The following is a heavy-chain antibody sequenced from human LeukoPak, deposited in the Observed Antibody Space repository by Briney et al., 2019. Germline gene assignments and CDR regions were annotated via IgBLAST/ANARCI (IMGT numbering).Heavy chain of an antibody. CDR2: IYPGDSDT. V-gene: IGHV5-51*01. CDR1: GYSFTSYW. D-gene: IGHD3-3*01. CDR3: ARLTTYYDFWSGYHTVDY. Sequence: GESLKISCKGSGYSFTSYWIGWVRQMPGKGLERMGIIYPGDSDTRYSPSFQGQVTISADKSISTAYLQWSSLKASDTAMYYCARLTTYYDFWSGYHTVDYWGQGTLVTVSS. J-gene: IGHJ4*02.